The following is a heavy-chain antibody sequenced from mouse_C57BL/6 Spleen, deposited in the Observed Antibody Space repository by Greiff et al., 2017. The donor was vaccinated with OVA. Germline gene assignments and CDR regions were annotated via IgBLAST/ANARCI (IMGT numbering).Heavy chain of an antibody. CDR2: IYPGDGDT. Sequence: QVQLQQSGPELVKPGASVKISCKASGYAFSSSWMNWVKQRPGKGLEWIGRIYPGDGDTNYNGKFKGKATLTADKSSSTAYMQLSSLTSEDSAVYFCARENWDGGYFDVWGTGTTVTVSS. J-gene: IGHJ1*03. CDR3: ARENWDGGYFDV. V-gene: IGHV1-82*01. D-gene: IGHD4-1*01. CDR1: GYAFSSSW.